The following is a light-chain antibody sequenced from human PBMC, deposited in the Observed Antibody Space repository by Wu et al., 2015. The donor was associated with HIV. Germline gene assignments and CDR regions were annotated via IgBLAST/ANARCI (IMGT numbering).Light chain of an antibody. CDR3: QQHANWPLT. CDR2: GAS. CDR1: QTVSSSY. J-gene: IGKJ5*01. Sequence: EIVLTQSPDTLSLSPGERATLSCRASQTVSSSYLAWYQQKPGQSPRLLIFGASTRATGIPARFTGGGSGTDYSLTISSLEPEDFAVYYCQQHANWPLTFGQGTRLEIK. V-gene: IGKV3-11*01.